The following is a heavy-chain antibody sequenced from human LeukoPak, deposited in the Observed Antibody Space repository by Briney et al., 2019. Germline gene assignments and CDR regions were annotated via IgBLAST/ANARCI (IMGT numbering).Heavy chain of an antibody. D-gene: IGHD3-22*01. Sequence: ASVKVSCKASGYTFTAYFIHWVRQAPGQGLEWMGCINANNGGPKYARKFQGRVTMTRDTSISTVYLELSSLRSDDTAVYYCGKADSSVYWGQGTLVTVSS. CDR1: GYTFTAYF. J-gene: IGHJ4*02. CDR2: INANNGGP. V-gene: IGHV1-2*02. CDR3: GKADSSVY.